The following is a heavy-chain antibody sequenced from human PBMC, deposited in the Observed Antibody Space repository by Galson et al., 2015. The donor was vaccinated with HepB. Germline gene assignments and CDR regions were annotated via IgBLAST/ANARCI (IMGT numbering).Heavy chain of an antibody. CDR3: ARGAYDYVWGSYRYGPFDH. V-gene: IGHV3-11*03. CDR2: ISSNSIHT. D-gene: IGHD3-16*02. CDR1: GFTFSDYY. Sequence: SLRLSCAASGFTFSDYYMSWIRQAPGKGLEWVSYISSNSIHTNYADSLKGRITISRGNAKNSLYLQMNSLRAEDTAVYYCARGAYDYVWGSYRYGPFDHWGQGTLVTVSS. J-gene: IGHJ4*02.